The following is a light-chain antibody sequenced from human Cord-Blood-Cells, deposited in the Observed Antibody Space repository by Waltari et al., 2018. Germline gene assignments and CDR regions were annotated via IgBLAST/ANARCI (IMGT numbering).Light chain of an antibody. CDR2: AAS. V-gene: IGKV1-39*01. J-gene: IGKJ4*01. CDR1: QSISSY. CDR3: QQSYSTPPT. Sequence: DIQMTQSPSSLSASVGDRVTITCRASQSISSYLNWYQQKPGTAPKLLIYAASSLQSRVPSRFSGSGSGTDFTLTISSLQPEDFATYYCQQSYSTPPTFGGGTKVEIK.